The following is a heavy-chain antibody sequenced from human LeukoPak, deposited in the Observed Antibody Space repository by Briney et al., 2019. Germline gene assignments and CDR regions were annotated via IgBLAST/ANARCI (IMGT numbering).Heavy chain of an antibody. CDR2: IIPIFGTA. CDR3: ARSDVWSQTLHFDY. D-gene: IGHD3-3*01. CDR1: GGTFSSYA. V-gene: IGHV1-69*05. Sequence: SVKVSCKASGGTFSSYAISWVRQAPGQGLEWMGGIIPIFGTANYAQKFQGIVTITTDESTSTAYMALSTLRSDCTALYYCARSDVWSQTLHFDYWGQGPLVPVSS. J-gene: IGHJ4*02.